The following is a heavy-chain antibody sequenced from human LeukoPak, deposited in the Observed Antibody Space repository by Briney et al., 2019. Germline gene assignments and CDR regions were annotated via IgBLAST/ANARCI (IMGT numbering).Heavy chain of an antibody. CDR1: GYSISSGYY. CDR2: IYHSGST. CDR3: ARHAELDY. Sequence: TSETLSLTCAVSGYSISSGYYWGWIRQPPGKGLEWIGSIYHSGSTYYNPSLKSRVSFSVDTSKNQFSLKLSSVTAADTAVYYCARHAELDYWGQGTLVTVSS. J-gene: IGHJ4*02. V-gene: IGHV4-38-2*01. D-gene: IGHD1-26*01.